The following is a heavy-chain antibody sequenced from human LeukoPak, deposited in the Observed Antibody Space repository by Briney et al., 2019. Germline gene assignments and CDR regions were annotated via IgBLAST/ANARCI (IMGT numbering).Heavy chain of an antibody. J-gene: IGHJ6*02. CDR3: ARGLGTAMVPFYYYYGMDV. V-gene: IGHV3-66*01. CDR2: IYSGGST. CDR1: GFTVSSNY. D-gene: IGHD5-18*01. Sequence: GGSLRLSCAASGFTVSSNYMSWVRQAPGKGLEWVSVIYSGGSTYYADSVKGRFTISRDNSKNTLYLQMNSLRAEDTAVYYCARGLGTAMVPFYYYYGMDVWGQGTTVTVSS.